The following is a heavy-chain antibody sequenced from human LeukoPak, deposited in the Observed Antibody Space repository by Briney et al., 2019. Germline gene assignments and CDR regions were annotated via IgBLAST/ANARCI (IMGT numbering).Heavy chain of an antibody. Sequence: ASVKVSCKASGYTFTGYYMLWVRQAPGQGLEWMGWINPNSGGTNYAQKFQGRVTMTRDTSISTAYMELSRLRSDDTAVYYCARDFLGRWLQLNWFDPWGQGTLVTVSS. D-gene: IGHD5-24*01. J-gene: IGHJ5*02. CDR2: INPNSGGT. CDR1: GYTFTGYY. V-gene: IGHV1-2*02. CDR3: ARDFLGRWLQLNWFDP.